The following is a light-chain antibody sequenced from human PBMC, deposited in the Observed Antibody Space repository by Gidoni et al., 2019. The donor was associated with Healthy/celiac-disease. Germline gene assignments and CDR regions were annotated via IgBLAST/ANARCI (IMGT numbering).Light chain of an antibody. CDR1: QSVSSY. CDR2: DAS. CDR3: QQRSNWLT. Sequence: EIFLSQSPATLSFSPGKRSTLSCTPSQSVSSYLAWYQQKPGQAPRLLIYDASNRATGIPDRFSGSGSGTDFTLTISRLEPEDFAVYYCQQRSNWLTFGGGTKVEIK. V-gene: IGKV3-11*01. J-gene: IGKJ4*01.